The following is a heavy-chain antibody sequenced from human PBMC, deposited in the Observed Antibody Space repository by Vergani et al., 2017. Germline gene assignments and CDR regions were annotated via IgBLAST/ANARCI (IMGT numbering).Heavy chain of an antibody. CDR1: EFTFSSYE. D-gene: IGHD6-19*01. CDR3: ARDRSGWYAEGNWFDP. J-gene: IGHJ5*02. Sequence: VQLVESGGGVVQPGRSLRLSCAASEFTFSSYEMNWVRQAPGKGLEWVSYISSSGSTIYYADSVKGRFTISRDNAKNSLYLQMNSLRAEDTAVYYCARDRSGWYAEGNWFDPWGQGTLVTVSS. V-gene: IGHV3-48*03. CDR2: ISSSGSTI.